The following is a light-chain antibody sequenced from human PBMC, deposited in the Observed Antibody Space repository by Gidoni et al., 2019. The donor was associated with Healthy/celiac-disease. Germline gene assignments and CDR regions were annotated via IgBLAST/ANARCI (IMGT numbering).Light chain of an antibody. CDR2: DAS. J-gene: IGKJ4*01. Sequence: EIVLTQSPATLSVSPGERATLSCRARQSISSNLAWYQQKPGQAPRPLIYDASTRATGIPARFSGSGSGTEFTLTISGLQSEDFAVYYCQQYNKWPSLTFGGGTKVEIK. CDR3: QQYNKWPSLT. CDR1: QSISSN. V-gene: IGKV3-15*01.